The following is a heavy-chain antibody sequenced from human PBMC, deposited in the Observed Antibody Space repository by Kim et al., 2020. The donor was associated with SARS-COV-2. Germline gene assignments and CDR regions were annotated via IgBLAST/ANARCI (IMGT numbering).Heavy chain of an antibody. CDR1: GFTFSSYS. D-gene: IGHD3-10*01. Sequence: GGSLRLSCAASGFTFSSYSMNWVRQAPGKGLEWVSSISSSSSYIYYADSVKGRFTISRDNAKNSLYLQMNSLRAEDTAVYYCARDGMVRGAMYYYYYGMDVWGQGTTVTVSS. J-gene: IGHJ6*02. CDR2: ISSSSSYI. V-gene: IGHV3-21*01. CDR3: ARDGMVRGAMYYYYYGMDV.